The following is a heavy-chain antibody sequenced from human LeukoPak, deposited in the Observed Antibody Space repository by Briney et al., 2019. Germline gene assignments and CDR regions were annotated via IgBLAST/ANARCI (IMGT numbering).Heavy chain of an antibody. CDR1: GGPISSYQ. J-gene: IGHJ5*02. V-gene: IGHV4-59*08. CDR3: ARRTTVTPNWFDP. D-gene: IGHD4-17*01. Sequence: SETLSLTCSVTGGPISSYQWSWIRQPPGKGLEWIGYIYYTGSTNYNPSLKSRVTISLDTSKNQFSLNLCSVTAADTAVYYCARRTTVTPNWFDPWGQGTLDTVSS. CDR2: IYYTGST.